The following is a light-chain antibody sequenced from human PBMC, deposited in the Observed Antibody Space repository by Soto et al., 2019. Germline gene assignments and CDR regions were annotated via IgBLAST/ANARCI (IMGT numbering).Light chain of an antibody. CDR1: QSVSSSY. V-gene: IGKV3-20*01. Sequence: EIVLTQSPGTLSLSPGERATLSCRASQSVSSSYLAWYQQKPGQAPRLLISGASSRATGIPDRFSGSGSGTDFTLTISRLEPEDFAVYYCQQHGSSPPYTFGQGTKLEIK. CDR2: GAS. J-gene: IGKJ2*01. CDR3: QQHGSSPPYT.